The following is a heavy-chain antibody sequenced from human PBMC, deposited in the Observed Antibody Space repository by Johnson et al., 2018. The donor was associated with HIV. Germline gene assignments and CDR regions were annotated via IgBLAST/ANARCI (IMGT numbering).Heavy chain of an antibody. D-gene: IGHD1-26*01. J-gene: IGHJ3*01. CDR3: AKDLVWNSGSYWDAFDV. CDR1: GFTFHSYA. CDR2: IRYDGSNK. Sequence: QMQLVESGGGVVQPGRSLRLSCVASGFTFHSYAMHWVRQAPGKGLEWVAFIRYDGSNKSYADSVKGRFTISRDNSKNTLYLHMNSLKPEDTAVYYCAKDLVWNSGSYWDAFDVWGQGTKVTVSS. V-gene: IGHV3-30*02.